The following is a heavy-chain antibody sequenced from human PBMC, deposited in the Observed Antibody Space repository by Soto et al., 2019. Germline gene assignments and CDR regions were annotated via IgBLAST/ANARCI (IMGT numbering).Heavy chain of an antibody. J-gene: IGHJ4*02. Sequence: ITLKESGPTLVKPTQTLTLTCTFSGFSRSTSGVGVGWVRQPPGKALQWLARIYWDDDMLYSPSRKSNLTSTNDTAKNQVVLTMTNMDPVDTATYYCSHRRSHGSGSYYNSWGQGTLVTVSS. V-gene: IGHV2-5*02. CDR3: SHRRSHGSGSYYNS. CDR2: IYWDDDM. D-gene: IGHD3-10*01. CDR1: GFSRSTSGVG.